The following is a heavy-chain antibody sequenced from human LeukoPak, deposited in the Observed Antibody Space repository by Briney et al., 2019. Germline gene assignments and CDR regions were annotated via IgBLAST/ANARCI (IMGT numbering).Heavy chain of an antibody. D-gene: IGHD3-10*01. CDR2: ISHSGGST. CDR1: GFTFSSYS. J-gene: IGHJ4*02. CDR3: AKGGVGSGKTFDS. Sequence: GGSLRLSCAASGFTFSSYSMSWVRQAPGKGLEWVSGISHSGGSTYYADSVKGLFTISRDNSKSTLFLQMNSLRAEDTAMYYCAKGGVGSGKTFDSWGQGTLVTASS. V-gene: IGHV3-23*01.